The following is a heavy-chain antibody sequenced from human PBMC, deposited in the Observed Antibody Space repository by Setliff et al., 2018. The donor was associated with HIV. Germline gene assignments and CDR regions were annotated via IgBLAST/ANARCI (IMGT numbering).Heavy chain of an antibody. J-gene: IGHJ3*02. CDR3: ARDHHSGSDWSRLGAFDI. CDR1: GGTFSSFA. V-gene: IGHV1-69*13. Sequence: SVKVSCKASGGTFSSFAINWVRQAPGQGLEWVGVIIPVFGTTSYGHHFQGRVDITADASTSTAYLDLYIFRSEDTAVYYCARDHHSGSDWSRLGAFDIWGQGTVVTVSS. D-gene: IGHD1-26*01. CDR2: IIPVFGTT.